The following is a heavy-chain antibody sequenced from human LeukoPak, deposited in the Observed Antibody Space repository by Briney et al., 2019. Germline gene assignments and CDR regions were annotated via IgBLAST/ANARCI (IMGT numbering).Heavy chain of an antibody. V-gene: IGHV4-59*12. CDR3: AREDSSGYSSYHGMDV. CDR1: GGSISNFY. D-gene: IGHD3-22*01. Sequence: SETLSLTCTVSGGSISNFYWSWIRQSPGKGPEWIGYIHYSGSTYYNPSLKSRVTISVDTSKNQFSLKLSSVTAADTAVYYCAREDSSGYSSYHGMDVWGRGTTVTVSS. J-gene: IGHJ6*02. CDR2: IHYSGST.